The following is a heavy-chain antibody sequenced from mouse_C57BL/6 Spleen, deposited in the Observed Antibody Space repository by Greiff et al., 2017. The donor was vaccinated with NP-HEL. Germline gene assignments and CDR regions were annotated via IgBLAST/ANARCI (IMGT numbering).Heavy chain of an antibody. CDR1: GFNIKDYY. D-gene: IGHD2-4*01. CDR3: TYYDYEDLFAY. J-gene: IGHJ3*01. Sequence: VQLKESGAELVRPGASVKLSCTASGFNIKDYYMHWVKQRPEQGLEWIGRIDPEDGDTEYAPKFQGKATMTADTSSNTAYLQLSSLTSEDTAVYYCTYYDYEDLFAYWGQGTLVTVSA. CDR2: IDPEDGDT. V-gene: IGHV14-1*01.